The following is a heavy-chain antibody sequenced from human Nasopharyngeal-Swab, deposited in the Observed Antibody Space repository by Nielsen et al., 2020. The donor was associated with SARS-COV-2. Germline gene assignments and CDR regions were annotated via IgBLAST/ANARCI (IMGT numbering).Heavy chain of an antibody. CDR2: ISAYNGNT. V-gene: IGHV1-18*01. J-gene: IGHJ4*02. D-gene: IGHD6-13*01. CDR1: GYTFTSYG. CDR3: ARVIAAAANEGLHY. Sequence: ASVKVSCKASGYTFTSYGISWVRQAPGQGLEWMGWISAYNGNTNYAQKLQGRVTMTTDTSTSTAYMELRSLRSDDTAVYYCARVIAAAANEGLHYWGQGTLVTVSS.